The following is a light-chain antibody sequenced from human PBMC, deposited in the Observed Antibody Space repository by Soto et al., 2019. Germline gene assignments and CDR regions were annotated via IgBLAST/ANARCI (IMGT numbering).Light chain of an antibody. CDR1: QRLSSY. CDR2: DTS. Sequence: RCPAIPYINPGERATLSCRASQRLSSYLAWYQQKPGQAPRLLMFDTSNRATGIPARFSASGSETDFTLTISSLEPEDFAVYYCQQRSNWPPSITFGQGTRLEIK. J-gene: IGKJ5*01. V-gene: IGKV3-11*01. CDR3: QQRSNWPPSIT.